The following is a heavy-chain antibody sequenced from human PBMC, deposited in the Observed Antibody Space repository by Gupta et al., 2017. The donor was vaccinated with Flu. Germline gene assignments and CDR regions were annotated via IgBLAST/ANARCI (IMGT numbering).Heavy chain of an antibody. J-gene: IGHJ3*01. CDR3: VRSVRSGDRDAFDV. V-gene: IGHV5-51*03. CDR2: IYPGDSDA. D-gene: IGHD7-27*01. CDR1: GYSFPSHW. Sequence: EVQLVQSGSELKKPGESLKISCKASGYSFPSHWIGWVRQKPGQGLEWMGIIYPGDSDARYSPSFQGQVTVSADKSITTAYLQWGSLKASDTAMYYCVRSVRSGDRDAFDVWGQGTMVTVSS.